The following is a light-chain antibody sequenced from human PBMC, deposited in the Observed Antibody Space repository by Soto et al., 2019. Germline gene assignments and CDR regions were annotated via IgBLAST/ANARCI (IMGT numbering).Light chain of an antibody. CDR1: QSFSNW. V-gene: IGKV1-5*03. Sequence: DIQRTQSPSTLSASVGDKVTITCRASQSFSNWLAWYQQKPGKAPKFLIYKESTLESGVPSMFSGSGSATEFTLTISSLQPDDFATYYCQQYNSYSWTFGQGTKVEIK. CDR2: KES. J-gene: IGKJ1*01. CDR3: QQYNSYSWT.